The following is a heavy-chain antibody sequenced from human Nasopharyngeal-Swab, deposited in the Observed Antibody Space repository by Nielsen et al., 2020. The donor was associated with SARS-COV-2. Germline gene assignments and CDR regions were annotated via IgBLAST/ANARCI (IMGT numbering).Heavy chain of an antibody. CDR3: AREYSSSSALLDY. CDR1: GGSFSDYY. CDR2: INHSGST. Sequence: SETLSLTCAVYGGSFSDYYWSWIRQPPGKGLEWIGEINHSGSTNYSPSLKSRVTISAHTSKNQVSLKLSSVTAAETAVYYCAREYSSSSALLDYWGQGTLVTVSS. D-gene: IGHD6-6*01. J-gene: IGHJ4*02. V-gene: IGHV4-34*01.